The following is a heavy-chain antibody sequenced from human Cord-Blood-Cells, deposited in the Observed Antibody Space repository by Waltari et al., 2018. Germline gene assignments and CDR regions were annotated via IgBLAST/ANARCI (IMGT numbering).Heavy chain of an antibody. V-gene: IGHV4-34*01. J-gene: IGHJ4*02. CDR2: INHSGSR. CDR3: ARGRGSLNYYYDY. D-gene: IGHD6-13*01. Sequence: QVQLQQRGAGLLKPSETLSLTCAVYGGSFSGYYWSWIRQPPGQGLEWIGEINHSGSRNYHPSLKRRLTISVDTSKNQFSLKLSSVTAADTAVYCCARGRGSLNYYYDYWGQGTLVTVSS. CDR1: GGSFSGYY.